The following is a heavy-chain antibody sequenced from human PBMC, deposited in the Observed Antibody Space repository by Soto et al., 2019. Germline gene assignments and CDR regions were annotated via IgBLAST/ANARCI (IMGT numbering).Heavy chain of an antibody. V-gene: IGHV1-18*01. CDR2: ISAYNGNT. Sequence: QVQLVQSGAEVKKPGASVKVACKASGYTFTSYGSSCVRQAPGQGLEWMGWISAYNGNTKYAQKLQGRVTMTTDTSTSTAYMELRSLRSDDTAVYNCARDAAIGMNDYWGQGTLVTVSS. D-gene: IGHD1-20*01. CDR3: ARDAAIGMNDY. J-gene: IGHJ4*02. CDR1: GYTFTSYG.